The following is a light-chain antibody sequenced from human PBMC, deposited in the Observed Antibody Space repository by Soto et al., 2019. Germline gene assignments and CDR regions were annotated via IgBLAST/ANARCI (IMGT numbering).Light chain of an antibody. J-gene: IGKJ1*01. CDR1: QSISSN. CDR3: LQHNSYPRT. Sequence: EIVMTQSPATLSVSPGERATLSCRASQSISSNLAWYQQKPGQAPRLLMFRTSSRATGFPARFSGSGSGTEFNLTISSLQSEDFATYYCLQHNSYPRTFGQGTKVDIK. CDR2: RTS. V-gene: IGKV3-15*01.